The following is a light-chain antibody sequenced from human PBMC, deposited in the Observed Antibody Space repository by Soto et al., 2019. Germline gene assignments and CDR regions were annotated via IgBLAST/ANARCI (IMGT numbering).Light chain of an antibody. V-gene: IGKV1-9*01. CDR2: TAS. Sequence: DIQLTQSPSFLSASVGDRATITCRASQGILNYLAWYQQPQGKAPNFXIHTASTLQSGVPSKFSGSGAGTEFTRTISSLQPEDVGTDYCQQRNSYPITFGQGTRLEIK. CDR3: QQRNSYPIT. CDR1: QGILNY. J-gene: IGKJ5*01.